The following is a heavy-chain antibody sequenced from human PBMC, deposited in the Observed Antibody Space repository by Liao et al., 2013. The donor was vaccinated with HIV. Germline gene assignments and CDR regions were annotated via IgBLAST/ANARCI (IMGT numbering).Heavy chain of an antibody. CDR2: IYYSGST. CDR1: GGSISSYY. CDR3: ARGWDSSGWYDY. Sequence: QVQLQESGPGLVKPSETLSLTCTVSGGSISSYYWSWIRQPPGKGLEWIGYIYYSGSTNYNPSLKSRVTISVDTSKNQFSLKLSSVTAADTAVYYCARGWDSSGWYDYWGQGNPWVTVSS. D-gene: IGHD6-19*01. V-gene: IGHV4-59*01. J-gene: IGHJ4*02.